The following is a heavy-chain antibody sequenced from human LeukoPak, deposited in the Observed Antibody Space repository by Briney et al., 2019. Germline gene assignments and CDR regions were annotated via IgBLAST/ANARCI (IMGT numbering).Heavy chain of an antibody. D-gene: IGHD1-26*01. V-gene: IGHV6-1*01. J-gene: IGHJ6*03. Sequence: SQTLALTCAISGDSVSSNSAAWNWIRQSPSRGLEWLGRTYYRSKWYNDYAVSVKSRITINPDTSKNQFSLQLNSVTAADTAVYYCARVGWEPPGDYYYYYMDVWGKGTTVTVSS. CDR2: TYYRSKWYN. CDR3: ARVGWEPPGDYYYYYMDV. CDR1: GDSVSSNSAA.